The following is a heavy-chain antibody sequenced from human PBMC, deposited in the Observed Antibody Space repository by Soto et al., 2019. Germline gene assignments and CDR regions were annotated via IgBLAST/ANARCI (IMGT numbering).Heavy chain of an antibody. D-gene: IGHD5-18*01. J-gene: IGHJ4*02. CDR2: IYCSGST. Sequence: SETLSLTCTVSGGSISSYYWSWIRQPPGKGLEWIGYIYCSGSTNYNPSLKSRVTISVDTSKNQFSLKLSSVTAADTAVYYCARDLGDTAMVFDYWGQGTLVTVSS. V-gene: IGHV4-59*01. CDR3: ARDLGDTAMVFDY. CDR1: GGSISSYY.